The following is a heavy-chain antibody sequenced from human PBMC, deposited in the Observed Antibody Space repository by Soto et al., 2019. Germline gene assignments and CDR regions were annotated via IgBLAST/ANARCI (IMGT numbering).Heavy chain of an antibody. V-gene: IGHV4-59*01. CDR3: ARDHKEAFDI. J-gene: IGHJ3*02. Sequence: QVLLQESGPGLVKPSETLSLTCTVSGGSISSYFLNWIRQAPGKGLEWIGYMYFNESTNYNPSPKSRVTISLDTSKRLFSLKLNSVTAADTAVYYCARDHKEAFDIWGQGTLVTVSS. CDR1: GGSISSYF. CDR2: MYFNEST.